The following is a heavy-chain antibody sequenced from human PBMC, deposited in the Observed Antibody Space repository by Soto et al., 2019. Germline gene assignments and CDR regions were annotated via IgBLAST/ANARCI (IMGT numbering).Heavy chain of an antibody. CDR1: GFTFSSYA. Sequence: GGSLRLSCAASGFTFSSYAMSWVRQAPGKGLEWVSAISGSGGSAYYADSVKVRFTISRDNSKNTLYLQMNSLRAEDTAVYYCASLYSSGWRVCDYWGQGTLVTVAS. D-gene: IGHD6-19*01. J-gene: IGHJ4*02. CDR3: ASLYSSGWRVCDY. V-gene: IGHV3-23*01. CDR2: ISGSGGSA.